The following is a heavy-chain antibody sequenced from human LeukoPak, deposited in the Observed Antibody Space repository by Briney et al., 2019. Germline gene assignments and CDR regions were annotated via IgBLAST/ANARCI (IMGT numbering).Heavy chain of an antibody. CDR2: INPSGGST. CDR3: ARAGQWLGWDYYFDY. J-gene: IGHJ4*02. V-gene: IGHV1-46*01. CDR1: GYTFTSYH. Sequence: ASVKVSCKASGYTFTSYHMHWVRQAPGQGLEWMGIINPSGGSTSYAQKFQGRVSMTRDTSTSTVYMELSSLRSEDTAVYYCARAGQWLGWDYYFDYWGQGTLVTVSS. D-gene: IGHD6-19*01.